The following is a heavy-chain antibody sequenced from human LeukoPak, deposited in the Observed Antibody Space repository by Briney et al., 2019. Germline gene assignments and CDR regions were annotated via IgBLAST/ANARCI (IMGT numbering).Heavy chain of an antibody. D-gene: IGHD6-13*01. CDR1: GGSISNYF. Sequence: SETLSLTCTVSGGSISNYFWSWIRQPAGKGLEWIGRIHDNGDSNHNPSLKSRVTMSLDTSRNQVSLKLASVTAADTAVYYCARHSSSRLNWFDPWGQGTLVTVSS. J-gene: IGHJ5*02. V-gene: IGHV4-4*07. CDR3: ARHSSSRLNWFDP. CDR2: IHDNGDS.